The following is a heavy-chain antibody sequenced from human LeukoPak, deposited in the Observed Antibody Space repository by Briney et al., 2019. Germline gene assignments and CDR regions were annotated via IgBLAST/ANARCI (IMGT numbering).Heavy chain of an antibody. CDR2: INHSGST. J-gene: IGHJ5*02. Sequence: PSETLSLTCAVYGGSFSGYYWSWIRQPPGKGLEWIGEINHSGSTNYNPSLKSRATISVDTSKNQFSLKLSSVTAADTAVYYCARGQLGYCSSTSCYGAKNWFDPWGQGTLVTVSS. V-gene: IGHV4-34*01. D-gene: IGHD2-2*01. CDR1: GGSFSGYY. CDR3: ARGQLGYCSSTSCYGAKNWFDP.